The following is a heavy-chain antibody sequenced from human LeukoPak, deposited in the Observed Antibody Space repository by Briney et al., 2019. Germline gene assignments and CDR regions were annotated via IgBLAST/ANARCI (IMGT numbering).Heavy chain of an antibody. CDR2: IIHSGST. CDR1: GGAFRGYY. J-gene: IGHJ4*02. CDR3: ARERLYYDYVWGSYRQRLAFDY. D-gene: IGHD3-16*02. Sequence: MAAEPLSLTCAVFGGAFRGYYWSWIRQPPGKGLEWIGEIIHSGSTNYNPSLKSRVTISVDTSRNQFSLRLNSVTAPDTAVYYCARERLYYDYVWGSYRQRLAFDYWGQGTLVTVSS. V-gene: IGHV4-34*12.